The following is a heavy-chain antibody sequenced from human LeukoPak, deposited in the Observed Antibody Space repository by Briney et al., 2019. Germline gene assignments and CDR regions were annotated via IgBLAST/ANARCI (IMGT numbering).Heavy chain of an antibody. CDR1: GYTFTSYD. CDR2: MNPNSGNT. J-gene: IGHJ5*02. Sequence: ASVKVSRKASGYTFTSYDINWVRQAAGQGLEWMGWMNPNSGNTGYAQKFQGRVTMTRNTSISTAYMELSSLRSEDTAVYYCAREEGRNWFDPWGQGTLVTVSS. CDR3: AREEGRNWFDP. V-gene: IGHV1-8*01.